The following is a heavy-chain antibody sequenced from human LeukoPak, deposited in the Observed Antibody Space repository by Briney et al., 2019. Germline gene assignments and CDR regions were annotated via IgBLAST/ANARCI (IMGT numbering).Heavy chain of an antibody. CDR2: ISFDGNKE. D-gene: IGHD1-1*01. CDR1: GFTFSSYA. Sequence: PGGSLRLSCAASGFTFSSYAMHWVRQAPGKGLEWVAVISFDGNKEFYADSVKGRFTISRDNSKNTLYLQMNSLRAEDTAVYYCARVRTGLYSPFFDYWGQGTLVTVSS. V-gene: IGHV3-30-3*01. CDR3: ARVRTGLYSPFFDY. J-gene: IGHJ4*02.